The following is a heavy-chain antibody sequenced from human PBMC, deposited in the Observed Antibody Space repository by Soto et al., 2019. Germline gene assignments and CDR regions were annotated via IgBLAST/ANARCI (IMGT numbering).Heavy chain of an antibody. CDR1: GGSFSCYY. D-gene: IGHD2-2*02. J-gene: IGHJ5*02. Sequence: PSETLSLTCAVYGGSFSCYYWSWIRQPPGKGLEWIGEINHSGSTNYNPSLKSRVTISVDTSKNQFSLKLSSVTAADTAVYYCARGRYCSSTSCYRGWFDPWGQGTLVTVSS. V-gene: IGHV4-34*01. CDR3: ARGRYCSSTSCYRGWFDP. CDR2: INHSGST.